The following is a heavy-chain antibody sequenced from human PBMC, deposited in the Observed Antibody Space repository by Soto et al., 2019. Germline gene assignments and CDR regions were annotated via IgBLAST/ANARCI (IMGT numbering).Heavy chain of an antibody. Sequence: SXXVSCKASGYTFTSYAMHWVRQAPGQRLEWMGWINAGNGXTKYSQKFQGRVTITRDTSASTAYMELSSLRSEDTAVYYCARVGGWYVPDYWGQGTLVTVSS. J-gene: IGHJ4*02. CDR3: ARVGGWYVPDY. CDR2: INAGNGXT. V-gene: IGHV1-3*01. CDR1: GYTFTSYA. D-gene: IGHD6-19*01.